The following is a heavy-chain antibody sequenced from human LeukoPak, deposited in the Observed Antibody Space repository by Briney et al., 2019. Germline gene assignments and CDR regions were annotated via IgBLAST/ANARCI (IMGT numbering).Heavy chain of an antibody. J-gene: IGHJ2*01. Sequence: RTSETLSLTCIVTGGSISSGSYYWSWIRQPAGKGLEWIGRIYSTGSTSYNPSLKSRVTISVDTSKNQFSLKLSSMTAADTAVYYCAGIGWYFDLWGRGTLVTVSS. CDR3: AGIGWYFDL. V-gene: IGHV4-61*02. D-gene: IGHD3-10*01. CDR1: GGSISSGSYY. CDR2: IYSTGST.